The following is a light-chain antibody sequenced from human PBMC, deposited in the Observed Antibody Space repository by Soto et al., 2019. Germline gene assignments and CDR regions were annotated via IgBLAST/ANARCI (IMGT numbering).Light chain of an antibody. Sequence: IQRTLPPSILSASVGERVSMTCRTSQSSSSWLAWYQQKPGKAPNLLIHKASHLESGVPSRFSGSGSGTEFTLTISSLQPGDSATYSCQHYNTYPWTFGLGTRWIS. CDR2: KAS. J-gene: IGKJ1*01. V-gene: IGKV1-5*03. CDR3: QHYNTYPWT. CDR1: QSSSSW.